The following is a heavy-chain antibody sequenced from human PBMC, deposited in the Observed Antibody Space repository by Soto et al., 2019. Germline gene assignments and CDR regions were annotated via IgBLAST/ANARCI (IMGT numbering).Heavy chain of an antibody. D-gene: IGHD6-6*01. CDR2: ISPYNGNT. Sequence: ASVKVSCKASGYTFTSYGISWVRQAPGQGLEWMGWISPYNGNTNYAQKLQGRVTMTTDTSTSTAYMELRSLTSDDTAVYYCARVQDYSRSPDSFDYWGQGTRVTVSS. J-gene: IGHJ4*02. V-gene: IGHV1-18*01. CDR3: ARVQDYSRSPDSFDY. CDR1: GYTFTSYG.